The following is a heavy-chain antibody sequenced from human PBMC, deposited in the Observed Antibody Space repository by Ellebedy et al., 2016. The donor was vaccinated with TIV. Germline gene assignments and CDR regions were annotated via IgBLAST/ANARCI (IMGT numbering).Heavy chain of an antibody. CDR2: IHYTGAT. CDR1: GGSINGHY. Sequence: MPSETLSLTCTVSGGSINGHYWSWIRQPPGKGLESLGFIHYTGATKSTPALQSRVTISLDASKNQFSLKLTSVTAADTAVYYCARQRPFRAVPDAFDFWGQGTMIIVSS. CDR3: ARQRPFRAVPDAFDF. V-gene: IGHV4-59*08. J-gene: IGHJ3*01. D-gene: IGHD3-10*01.